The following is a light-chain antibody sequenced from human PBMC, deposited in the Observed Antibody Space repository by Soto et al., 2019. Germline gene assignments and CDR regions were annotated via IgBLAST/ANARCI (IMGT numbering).Light chain of an antibody. J-gene: IGLJ1*01. CDR2: ETK. Sequence: QSVLTQPPSVSAAPGQTVTISCSGRGSNIRDQYVSWYQHLPGAAPKLLIFETKRRPAGIPDRFSGSKSGTSATLGITGLQTADEGDYYCAPWDNSLSDGRVFGPGTKLTVL. CDR1: GSNIRDQY. CDR3: APWDNSLSDGRV. V-gene: IGLV1-51*02.